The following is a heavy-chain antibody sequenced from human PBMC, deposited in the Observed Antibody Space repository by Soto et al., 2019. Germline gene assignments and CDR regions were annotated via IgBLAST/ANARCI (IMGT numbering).Heavy chain of an antibody. D-gene: IGHD4-17*01. CDR3: ARATRGTKPFDY. Sequence: SETLCLTCTVSGGTISSYYWSWIRQPAGKGLEWIGRIYTSGSTNYTPSLKSRVTMSVDTSKNQFSLKLSSVTAADTAVYYCARATRGTKPFDYWGQGTLVTVSS. CDR1: GGTISSYY. CDR2: IYTSGST. V-gene: IGHV4-4*07. J-gene: IGHJ4*02.